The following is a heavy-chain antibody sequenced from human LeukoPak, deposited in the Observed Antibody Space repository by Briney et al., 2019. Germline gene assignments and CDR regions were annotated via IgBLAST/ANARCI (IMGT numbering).Heavy chain of an antibody. D-gene: IGHD4-23*01. J-gene: IGHJ4*02. CDR2: IVGSNGKT. V-gene: IGHV3-23*01. CDR1: GFTFSTYI. CDR3: AKDYWPDGNNDLDY. Sequence: GGSLRLSCAASGFTFSTYIMHWFRQAPGKGLDWVSGIVGSNGKTYYADSVKGRFIISRDNSKNTLYLQMNSLRAEDTAIYFCAKDYWPDGNNDLDYWGQGTQVTVSS.